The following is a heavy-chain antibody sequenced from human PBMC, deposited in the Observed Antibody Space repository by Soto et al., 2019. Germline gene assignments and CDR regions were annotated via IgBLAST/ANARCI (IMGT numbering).Heavy chain of an antibody. J-gene: IGHJ6*01. Sequence: QVQLVESGGDVVQPGRSLRLSCAASGFMFSGYGMHWVRQAPGKGLEWVAVIWSGGDLEYHAASVRGRFTISRANCKNTLYLQMNSLRAEDTAVYFFARWGVSDAAGGSDVWGQGNTVNVSS. CDR1: GFMFSGYG. D-gene: IGHD3-10*01. CDR3: ARWGVSDAAGGSDV. CDR2: IWSGGDLE. V-gene: IGHV3-33*01.